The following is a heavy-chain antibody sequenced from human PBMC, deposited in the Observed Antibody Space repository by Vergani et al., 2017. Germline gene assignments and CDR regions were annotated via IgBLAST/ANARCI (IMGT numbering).Heavy chain of an antibody. CDR3: AKGKPRNSGYDYLYYNHAMDA. V-gene: IGHV3-11*01. D-gene: IGHD5-12*01. CDR2: ISSSGSTI. CDR1: GFTFSDYY. Sequence: QVQLVESGGGFVKPGGSLRLSCAASGFTFSDYYMSWIRQAPGKGLEWVSYISSSGSTIYYADSVKGRFTISRDNAKNSLYLQLNSLSAGDTAVYYCAKGKPRNSGYDYLYYNHAMDAGGKGPRVTVS. J-gene: IGHJ6*04.